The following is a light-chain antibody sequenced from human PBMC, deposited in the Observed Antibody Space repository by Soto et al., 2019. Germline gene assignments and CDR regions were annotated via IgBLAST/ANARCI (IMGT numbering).Light chain of an antibody. V-gene: IGKV1-39*01. CDR2: AAS. CDR3: QQSYSTPHT. Sequence: DIQMTQSPSSLSASVGDRVTITCRASQSISSYLNWYQQKPGKAPKLLIYAASILQSGVPSRFSGSGSGTDFTLTISSLQPEDFATYYFQQSYSTPHTFGQGTKLEIK. J-gene: IGKJ2*01. CDR1: QSISSY.